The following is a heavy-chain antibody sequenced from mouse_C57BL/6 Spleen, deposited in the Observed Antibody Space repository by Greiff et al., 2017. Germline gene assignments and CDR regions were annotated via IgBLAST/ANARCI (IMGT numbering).Heavy chain of an antibody. CDR2: IIPGSGGT. D-gene: IGHD1-1*01. Sequence: QVQLQQSGAELVRPGTSVKVSCKASGYAFTNYLIEWVKQRPGQGLEWIGVIIPGSGGTNYNEKFKGKATLTADKSSSTAYMQLSSLTSEDSAVYCCARSEYYGSSYVSFACWGQGALVTVSA. CDR3: ARSEYYGSSYVSFAC. CDR1: GYAFTNYL. J-gene: IGHJ3*01. V-gene: IGHV1-54*01.